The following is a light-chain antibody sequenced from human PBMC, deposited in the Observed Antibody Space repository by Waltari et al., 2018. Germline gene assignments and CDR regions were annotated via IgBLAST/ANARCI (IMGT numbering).Light chain of an antibody. CDR3: QQVNSFPAT. CDR2: GAS. J-gene: IGKJ4*01. Sequence: DIQMTQSPSSVSAFVGDRVTITSRAIQSISNWLAWYQQKPGKAPKLLIYGASDLHSGVPSRFSGSGAGTDFTLTISSLQAEDFATYYCQQVNSFPATFGGGTTVEIK. V-gene: IGKV1-12*01. CDR1: QSISNW.